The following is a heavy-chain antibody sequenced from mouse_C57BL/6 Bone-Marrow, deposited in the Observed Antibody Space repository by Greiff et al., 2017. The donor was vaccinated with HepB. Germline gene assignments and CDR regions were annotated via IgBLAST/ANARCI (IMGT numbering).Heavy chain of an antibody. CDR3: ARYYYGSSYVWYFDV. CDR1: GYTFTSYW. D-gene: IGHD1-1*01. V-gene: IGHV1-69*01. J-gene: IGHJ1*03. Sequence: QVQLQQPGAELVMPGASVKLSCKASGYTFTSYWMHWVKQRPGQGLEWIGEIDPSDSYTNYNHKIKGKSTLTVDKSSSTAYRQLSSLTSEDAAVYYCARYYYGSSYVWYFDVWGTGTTVTVSS. CDR2: IDPSDSYT.